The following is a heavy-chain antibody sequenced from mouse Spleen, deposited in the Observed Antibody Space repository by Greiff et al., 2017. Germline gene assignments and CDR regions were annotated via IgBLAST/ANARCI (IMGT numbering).Heavy chain of an antibody. D-gene: IGHD2-1*01. J-gene: IGHJ2*01. V-gene: IGHV1-61*01. CDR1: GYTFTSYW. CDR3: AGGNDYFDY. CDR2: IYPSDSET. Sequence: VQLQQPGAELVRPGSSVKLSCKASGYTFTSYWMDWVKQRPGQGLEWIGNIYPSDSETHYNQKFKDKATLTVDKSSSTAYMQLSSLTSEDSAVYYCAGGNDYFDYWGQGTTLTVSS.